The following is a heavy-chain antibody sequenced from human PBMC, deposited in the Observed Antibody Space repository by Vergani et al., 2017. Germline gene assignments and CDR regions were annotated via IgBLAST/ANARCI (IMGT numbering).Heavy chain of an antibody. Sequence: RLVQSGGGLAHPGGSLRLSCAASGLPVSGFAFNTYAMIWVRQAPGKGLEWVANIKQGGTQKIYADSVKGRFTISRDNAKRAVYLQMDSLRAEDTAVYYCVRDRPQSGIQPFECWGQGAVVTVS. CDR3: VRDRPQSGIQPFEC. D-gene: IGHD5-24*01. J-gene: IGHJ4*02. CDR1: GLPVSGFAFNTYA. CDR2: IKQGGTQK. V-gene: IGHV3-7*01.